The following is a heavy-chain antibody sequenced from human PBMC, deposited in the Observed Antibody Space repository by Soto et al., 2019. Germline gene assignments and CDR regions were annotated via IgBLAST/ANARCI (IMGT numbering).Heavy chain of an antibody. CDR2: IWYDGSNK. D-gene: IGHD2-2*01. J-gene: IGHJ6*02. Sequence: LRLSCAASGFTFSSYGMHWVRQAPGKGLEWVAVIWYDGSNKYYADSVKGRFTISRDNSKNTLYLQMNSLRAEDTAVYYCARGRYCSSTSCSPMDVWGQGTTVTVSS. CDR3: ARGRYCSSTSCSPMDV. CDR1: GFTFSSYG. V-gene: IGHV3-33*01.